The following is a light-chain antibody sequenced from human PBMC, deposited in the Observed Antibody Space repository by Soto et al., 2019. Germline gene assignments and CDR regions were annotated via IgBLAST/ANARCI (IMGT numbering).Light chain of an antibody. J-gene: IGLJ3*02. CDR2: EVS. Sequence: QSALTQPASVSGSPGQSTTISCTGTSSDVGGYNYVSWYQQHPGKAPKLKIYEVSNRPSGVSDRFSGSKSGNTASLTISGLQAEDEADYYCSSFTSINTWVFGGGTKVTVL. CDR3: SSFTSINTWV. V-gene: IGLV2-14*01. CDR1: SSDVGGYNY.